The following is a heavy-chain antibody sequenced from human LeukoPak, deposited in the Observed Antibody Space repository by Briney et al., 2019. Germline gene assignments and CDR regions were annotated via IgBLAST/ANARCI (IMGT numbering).Heavy chain of an antibody. CDR1: RGSVTSYY. J-gene: IGHJ6*03. CDR3: ARGQLWPNYYYYMDV. CDR2: IYYSGST. D-gene: IGHD5-18*01. V-gene: IGHV4-59*02. Sequence: SETLSLTCTVSRGSVTSYYWSWIRQPPGKGLEWIGYIYYSGSTNYNPSLKSRVTISVDTSKNQFSLKLSSVTAADTAVYYCARGQLWPNYYYYMDVWGKGTTVTVSS.